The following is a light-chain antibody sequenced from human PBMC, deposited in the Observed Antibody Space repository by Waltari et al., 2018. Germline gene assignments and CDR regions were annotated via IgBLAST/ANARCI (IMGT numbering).Light chain of an antibody. CDR2: YSN. Sequence: IQMSQSPSSLSASVGDRVTITCRASQGISSYVNWYQQRPGKAPKLLIFYSNSLASGVPSRFSGSGSGTEFTLTISSLQPEDFATYYCQQGNSYLQLTFGGGTKVEMK. CDR1: QGISSY. CDR3: QQGNSYLQLT. J-gene: IGKJ4*01. V-gene: IGKV1-13*02.